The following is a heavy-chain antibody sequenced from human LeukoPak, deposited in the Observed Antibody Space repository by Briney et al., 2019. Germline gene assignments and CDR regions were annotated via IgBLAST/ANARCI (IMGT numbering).Heavy chain of an antibody. D-gene: IGHD3-16*02. J-gene: IGHJ6*04. CDR2: INNSGST. V-gene: IGHV4-34*01. Sequence: SETLSLTCAVYGGSFSGYYWSWIRQPPGKGLEWIGEINNSGSTNYNPSLKSRVTISVDTSKNQFSLKLSSVTAADTAVYYCARGQLGWSYRIYYYYGMDVWGKGTTVTVSS. CDR1: GGSFSGYY. CDR3: ARGQLGWSYRIYYYYGMDV.